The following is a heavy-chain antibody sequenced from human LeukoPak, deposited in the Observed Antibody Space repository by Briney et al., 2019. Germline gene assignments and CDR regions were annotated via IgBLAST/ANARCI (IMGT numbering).Heavy chain of an antibody. CDR1: GFTVSSNY. Sequence: PGGSLRLSCAASGFTVSSNYMSWVRQAPGKGLEWVSVIYSGGSTYYADSVKGRFTISRHNSKNTLYLQMNSLRAEDTAAYYCAREFGGVDEAEVVVPAAPTKPYYYYGMDVWGQGTTVTVSS. CDR3: AREFGGVDEAEVVVPAAPTKPYYYYGMDV. D-gene: IGHD2-2*01. J-gene: IGHJ6*02. V-gene: IGHV3-53*04. CDR2: IYSGGST.